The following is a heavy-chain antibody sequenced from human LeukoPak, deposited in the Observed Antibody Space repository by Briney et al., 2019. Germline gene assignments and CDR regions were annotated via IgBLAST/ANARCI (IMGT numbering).Heavy chain of an antibody. J-gene: IGHJ6*03. Sequence: PGGSLRLSCAASGFTFSSYAMHWVRQAPGKGLEWVAVISYDGSNKYYADSVKGRFTISRDNSKNTLYLQMNSLRAEDTAVYYCARDPSYYDSRPYYMDVWGKGTTVTVSS. CDR3: ARDPSYYDSRPYYMDV. CDR1: GFTFSSYA. CDR2: ISYDGSNK. V-gene: IGHV3-30*04. D-gene: IGHD3-22*01.